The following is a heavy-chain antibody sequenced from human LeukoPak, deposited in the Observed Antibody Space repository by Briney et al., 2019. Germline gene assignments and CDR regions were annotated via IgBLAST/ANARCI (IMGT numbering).Heavy chain of an antibody. D-gene: IGHD4-23*01. Sequence: GSLRLSCAASGFTFSSYSVSWVRQAPGQGLEWVSYISNGGITTYYADSVKGRFIISRDNAQNSLYLQMNSLRDEDTAVYYCARDRVGTAAGRYYYGMDVWGQGTTVTVSS. CDR3: ARDRVGTAAGRYYYGMDV. J-gene: IGHJ6*02. V-gene: IGHV3-48*02. CDR2: ISNGGITT. CDR1: GFTFSSYS.